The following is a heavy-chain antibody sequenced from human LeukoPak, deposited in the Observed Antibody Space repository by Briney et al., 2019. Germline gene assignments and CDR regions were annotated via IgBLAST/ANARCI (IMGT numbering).Heavy chain of an antibody. CDR3: AKGGTTVVDY. CDR1: GFTISSYW. V-gene: IGHV3-74*03. D-gene: IGHD4-23*01. Sequence: GGSLRLSCGATGFTISSYWMHWVRQAPGKGLVWVSRINGDGSSTTYADSVKGRFTISRDNAKNTLYLQMNSLRAEDTAVYYCAKGGTTVVDYWCQGTLVTVSS. J-gene: IGHJ4*02. CDR2: INGDGSST.